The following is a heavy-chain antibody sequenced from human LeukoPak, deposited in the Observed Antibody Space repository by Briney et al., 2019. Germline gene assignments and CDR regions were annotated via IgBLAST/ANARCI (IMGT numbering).Heavy chain of an antibody. CDR2: ISNSGGST. V-gene: IGHV3-23*01. J-gene: IGHJ4*02. CDR1: GFIFRNYV. Sequence: PGGSLRLSCAASGFIFRNYVVAWVRQAPGKGLEWVSQISNSGGSTYYADSVKGRFTISRDNSKNTLYLQMNSLRAEDTAVYYCAKGLDAYQLLSCFDYWGQGTLVTVSS. CDR3: AKGLDAYQLLSCFDY. D-gene: IGHD2-2*01.